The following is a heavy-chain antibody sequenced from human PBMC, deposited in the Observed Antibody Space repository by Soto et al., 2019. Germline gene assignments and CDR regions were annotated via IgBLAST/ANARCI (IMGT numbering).Heavy chain of an antibody. CDR3: ARDQPLDGGWFDP. Sequence: ASVKVSCKASGYTFTGYYMHWVRQAPGQGLEWMGWINPNSGGTNYAQKFQGWVTMTRDTSISTAYMELSRLRSDDTAVYYCARDQPLDGGWFDPWGQGTLVTVSS. CDR1: GYTFTGYY. CDR2: INPNSGGT. D-gene: IGHD2-15*01. J-gene: IGHJ5*02. V-gene: IGHV1-2*04.